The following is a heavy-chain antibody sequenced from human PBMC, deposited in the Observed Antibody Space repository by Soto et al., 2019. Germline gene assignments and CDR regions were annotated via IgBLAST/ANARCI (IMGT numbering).Heavy chain of an antibody. V-gene: IGHV3-23*01. Sequence: GGSLRLSCAASGFTFSSYAMSWVRQAPGKGLEWVSAISGSGGSTYYADSVKGRFTISRDNSKNTLYLQMNSLRAEDTAVYYCAKDLGYCGGDCGVPPEVFDYWGQGTLVTVSS. J-gene: IGHJ4*02. CDR2: ISGSGGST. CDR1: GFTFSSYA. CDR3: AKDLGYCGGDCGVPPEVFDY. D-gene: IGHD2-21*02.